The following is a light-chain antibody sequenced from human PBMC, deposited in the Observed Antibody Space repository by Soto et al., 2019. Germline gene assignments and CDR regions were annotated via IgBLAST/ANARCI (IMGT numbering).Light chain of an antibody. CDR1: QSVSSN. V-gene: IGKV3-15*01. CDR2: GAS. Sequence: EIVMTQSPATLSVSPGERATLSCRASQSVSSNLAWYQPNPGQAPRLLIYGASSRATGIPARFRGSGSGTEFTLTIGSLQSEDFAVYYWQKYNNWPPWTFGQGTKVEIK. J-gene: IGKJ1*01. CDR3: QKYNNWPPWT.